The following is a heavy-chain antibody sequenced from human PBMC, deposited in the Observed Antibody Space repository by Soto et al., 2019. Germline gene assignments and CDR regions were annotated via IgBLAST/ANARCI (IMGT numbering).Heavy chain of an antibody. Sequence: LSLTCAVYGGSFSGYYWSWIRQPPGKGLEWIGEINHSGSTNYNPSLKSRVTISVDTSKNQFSLKLSSVTAADTAVYYCARSPDSSGYYYGDFDYWGQGTLVTVSS. J-gene: IGHJ4*02. CDR2: INHSGST. CDR1: GGSFSGYY. V-gene: IGHV4-34*01. D-gene: IGHD3-22*01. CDR3: ARSPDSSGYYYGDFDY.